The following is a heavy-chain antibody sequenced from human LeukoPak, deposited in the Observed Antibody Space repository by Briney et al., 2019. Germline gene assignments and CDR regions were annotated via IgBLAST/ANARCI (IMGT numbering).Heavy chain of an antibody. J-gene: IGHJ6*03. CDR3: ARGLQYQLLKALGYYYMDV. D-gene: IGHD2-2*01. CDR1: GGTFSSHA. CDR2: IIPISGTA. Sequence: SVKVSCKASGGTFSSHAIAWVRQAPGQGPEWMGGIIPISGTANYAQKFQGRVTITTAESTSTAYIKLSSLTSDDTAVYYCARGLQYQLLKALGYYYMDVWGEGTTVTVSS. V-gene: IGHV1-69*05.